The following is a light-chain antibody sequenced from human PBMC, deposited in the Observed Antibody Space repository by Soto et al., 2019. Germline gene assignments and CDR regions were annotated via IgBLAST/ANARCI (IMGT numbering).Light chain of an antibody. CDR1: QNITKF. CDR3: QQTYTAPGT. J-gene: IGKJ1*01. Sequence: DIPMTQSPSSLSASVGDRVTVTCRPSQNITKFLNWYQEKPGRAPKVLIYVTSNLQNGVPSRFSGSGSGTEFTLTISSLQPADFATYYCQQTYTAPGTFGQGTRVEVK. V-gene: IGKV1-39*01. CDR2: VTS.